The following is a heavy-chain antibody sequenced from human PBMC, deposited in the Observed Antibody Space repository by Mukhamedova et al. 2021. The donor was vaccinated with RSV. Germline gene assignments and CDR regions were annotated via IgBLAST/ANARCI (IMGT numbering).Heavy chain of an antibody. D-gene: IGHD1-14*01. Sequence: TYYADSVKGRFTISRDNSKNMVYLQVNSLRVEDTAVYYRAKDRREETGHVFEYWGQGTLVTVSS. J-gene: IGHJ4*02. CDR2: T. CDR3: AKDRREETGHVFEY. V-gene: IGHV3-23*01.